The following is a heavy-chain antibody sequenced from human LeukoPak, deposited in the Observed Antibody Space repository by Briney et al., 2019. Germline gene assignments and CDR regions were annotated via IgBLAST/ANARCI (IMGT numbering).Heavy chain of an antibody. CDR3: ARRPRSFSSSSNWFDP. V-gene: IGHV4-39*01. J-gene: IGHJ5*02. Sequence: SETLSLTCTVSGGSISSSSYYWGWIRQPPGKGLEWIGSIYYSGSTYYNPSLRSRVTISVDTSKNQFSLKLSSVTAADTAVYYCARRPRSFSSSSNWFDPWGQGTLVTVSS. CDR1: GGSISSSSYY. D-gene: IGHD6-6*01. CDR2: IYYSGST.